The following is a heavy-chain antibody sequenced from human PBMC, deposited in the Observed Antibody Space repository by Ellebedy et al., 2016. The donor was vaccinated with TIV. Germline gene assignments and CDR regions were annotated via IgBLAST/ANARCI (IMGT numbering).Heavy chain of an antibody. D-gene: IGHD2-2*01. Sequence: GESLKISCAASGFSLDTYGMNWVRQVPDKGLECVANIKQDGSEKSYVDSVKGRFTISRDNAKNSLYLQMNSLRAEDTAVYYCSRHTEYALDYWGQGALVTVSS. V-gene: IGHV3-7*01. CDR1: GFSLDTYG. CDR3: SRHTEYALDY. J-gene: IGHJ4*02. CDR2: IKQDGSEK.